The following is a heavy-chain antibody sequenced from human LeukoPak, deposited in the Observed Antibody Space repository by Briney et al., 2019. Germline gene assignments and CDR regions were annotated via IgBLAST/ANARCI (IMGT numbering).Heavy chain of an antibody. V-gene: IGHV4-39*07. D-gene: IGHD3-10*01. Sequence: SETLSLTCTVSGDSISSSNLFWGWIRQPPGKELEWIGGFYYSGSTFYNPSLNSRATISGDRSKNQISLRLSPVTAADTAVYYCTKDASSYYIDYWGQGILVTVSS. J-gene: IGHJ4*02. CDR1: GDSISSSNLF. CDR2: FYYSGST. CDR3: TKDASSYYIDY.